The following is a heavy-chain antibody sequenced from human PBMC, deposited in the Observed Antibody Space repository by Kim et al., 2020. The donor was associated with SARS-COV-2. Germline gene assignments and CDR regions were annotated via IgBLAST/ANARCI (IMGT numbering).Heavy chain of an antibody. D-gene: IGHD6-6*01. J-gene: IGHJ5*02. Sequence: SETLSLTCTVSGGSISSGSYYWSWIRQPAGKGLEWIGRIYTSGSTNYNPSLKSRVTISVDTSKNQFSLKLSSVTAADTAVYYCARVRSSSSDWFDPWGQGTLVTVSS. CDR3: ARVRSSSSDWFDP. V-gene: IGHV4-61*02. CDR2: IYTSGST. CDR1: GGSISSGSYY.